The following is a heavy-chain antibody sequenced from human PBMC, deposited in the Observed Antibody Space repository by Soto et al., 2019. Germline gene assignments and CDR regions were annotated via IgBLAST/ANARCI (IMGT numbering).Heavy chain of an antibody. D-gene: IGHD4-17*01. CDR2: ISAYNGNT. CDR3: ARVYDYGGGGYYYYGMDV. V-gene: IGHV1-18*01. J-gene: IGHJ6*02. CDR1: GYTFTSYG. Sequence: ASVKVSCKASGYTFTSYGISWVRQAPGQGLEWMGWISAYNGNTNYAQKLQGRVTMTTDTSTSTAYMELRSLRSDDTAVYYCARVYDYGGGGYYYYGMDVWGQGPRSPSP.